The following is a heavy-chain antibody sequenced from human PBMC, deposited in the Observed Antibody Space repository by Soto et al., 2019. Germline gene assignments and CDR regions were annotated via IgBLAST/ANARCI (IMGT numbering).Heavy chain of an antibody. Sequence: SVKVSCPASGGTFSSYAISWVRQAPGQGLEWMGGIIPIFGTANYAQKFQGRVTITADESTSTAYMELSSLRSEDTAVYYCARDDPLGSGWVGYYFDEWGKGNLVTVYS. D-gene: IGHD6-19*01. J-gene: IGHJ4*02. CDR1: GGTFSSYA. V-gene: IGHV1-69*13. CDR2: IIPIFGTA. CDR3: ARDDPLGSGWVGYYFDE.